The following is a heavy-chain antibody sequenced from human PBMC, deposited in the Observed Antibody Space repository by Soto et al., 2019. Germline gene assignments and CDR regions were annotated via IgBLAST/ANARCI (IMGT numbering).Heavy chain of an antibody. J-gene: IGHJ4*02. Sequence: GSLRLSCTASGFTVSSHWMAWVRQVPGKGLEWVANINPDGSAGYYGDSVQGRFTISRDNAENSLYLQMNSLRAEDTAVYYCARKYSGLDYWGQGALVTVSS. CDR3: ARKYSGLDY. CDR2: INPDGSAG. CDR1: GFTVSSHW. V-gene: IGHV3-7*02. D-gene: IGHD5-12*01.